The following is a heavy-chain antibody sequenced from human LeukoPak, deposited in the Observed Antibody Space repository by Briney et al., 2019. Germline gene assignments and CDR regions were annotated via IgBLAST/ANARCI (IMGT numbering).Heavy chain of an antibody. CDR2: ISHSATT. J-gene: IGHJ6*03. CDR1: GYSITTGYY. D-gene: IGHD3-16*01. V-gene: IGHV4-38-2*02. Sequence: SETLSLTCTVSGYSITTGYYWGWLRQSPGTGLEWIGSISHSATTYYNPSLKSRVTIFLDTSKNQFSLKLTSVTAADTAAYYCARVPGLAYHYMDVWGKGTMVTVSS. CDR3: ARVPGLAYHYMDV.